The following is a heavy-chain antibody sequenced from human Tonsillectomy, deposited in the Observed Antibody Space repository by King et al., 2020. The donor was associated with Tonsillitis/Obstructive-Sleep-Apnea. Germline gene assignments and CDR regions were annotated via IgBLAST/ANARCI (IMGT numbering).Heavy chain of an antibody. D-gene: IGHD5-12*01. CDR2: ISSSGSII. Sequence: VQLVESGGGLVQPGGSLRLSCAASGFTFSSYEMNWVRQAPGKGLEWVSYISSSGSIIYYADSVKGRFTISRDNAKNSLYLQMNSLRAEDTAVYYCATPAQMGPCGDIGATILGDDAFDIWGQGTMVTVS. CDR3: ATPAQMGPCGDIGATILGDDAFDI. V-gene: IGHV3-48*03. CDR1: GFTFSSYE. J-gene: IGHJ3*02.